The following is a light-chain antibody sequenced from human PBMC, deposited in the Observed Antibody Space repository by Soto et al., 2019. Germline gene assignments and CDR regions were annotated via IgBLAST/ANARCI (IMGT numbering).Light chain of an antibody. CDR3: QQSLSYPFT. V-gene: IGKV1-9*01. CDR1: QRIPSY. Sequence: DIQLTQSPSFLSASVGDRVTITCRASQRIPSYLVWYQQKLGTAPKLLIYAASTLQSGVPSRFSGSGSGKEFTLTNSSLQPEDVASYYCQQSLSYPFTFGHGTTVDI. J-gene: IGKJ3*01. CDR2: AAS.